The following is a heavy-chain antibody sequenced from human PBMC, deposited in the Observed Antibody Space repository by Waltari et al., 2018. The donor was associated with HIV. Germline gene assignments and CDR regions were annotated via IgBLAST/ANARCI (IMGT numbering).Heavy chain of an antibody. CDR1: GGAFISHP. D-gene: IGHD3-10*01. V-gene: IGHV1-69*08. CDR3: ASARETMGVDFDS. Sequence: QVQLVQSGAEVKKPGSSVTISCKASGGAFISHPFNWVRQAPGQGLEWMERGIPVAGTANKAQRFQDGVPSTADKITTTVYMELRSLRRDDTAMYYCASARETMGVDFDSWGQGTPVTV. CDR2: GIPVAGTA. J-gene: IGHJ4*02.